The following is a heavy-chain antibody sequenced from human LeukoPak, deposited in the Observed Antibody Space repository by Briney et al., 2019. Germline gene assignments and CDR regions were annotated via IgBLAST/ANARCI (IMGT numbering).Heavy chain of an antibody. J-gene: IGHJ4*02. D-gene: IGHD2-2*01. V-gene: IGHV1-24*01. CDR2: FDPEDGET. CDR1: GYTLTELS. CDR3: ATVVPREYQLPCFDY. Sequence: ASVKVSCKVSGYTLTELSMHWVRQAPGKGLEWMGGFDPEDGETIYAQKFQGRVTMTEDTSTDTAYMELSSLRSEDTAVYYCATVVPREYQLPCFDYWGQGTLVTVSS.